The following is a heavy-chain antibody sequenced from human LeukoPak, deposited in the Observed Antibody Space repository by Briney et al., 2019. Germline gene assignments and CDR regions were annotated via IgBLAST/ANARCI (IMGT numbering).Heavy chain of an antibody. D-gene: IGHD6-13*01. J-gene: IGHJ4*02. CDR2: ISASGGTT. CDR3: AKDKAPGSWHTPSDY. Sequence: PGGSLTLSCPASGFTFITYAMSWVRPPHGKGREWVSCISASGGTTYYAASVKGSFTISRGNSKNTLYLQMNSLRGEATADYYWAKDKAPGSWHTPSDYWGQGTLVTVSS. CDR1: GFTFITYA. V-gene: IGHV3-23*01.